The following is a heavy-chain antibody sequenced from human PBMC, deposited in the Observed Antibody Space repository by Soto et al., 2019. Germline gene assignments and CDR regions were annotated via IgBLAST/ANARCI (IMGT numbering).Heavy chain of an antibody. Sequence: ASVNVSCKSSGGTFSSYSISWVRQAPGQGLEWMGWIIPIFGTANYAQKFQGRVTITADKSTSTAYMELSSLRSEDTAVYYCARPHFGAAGGPFTLDYSGQGTLVTVSS. CDR3: ARPHFGAAGGPFTLDY. D-gene: IGHD6-13*01. V-gene: IGHV1-69*06. J-gene: IGHJ4*02. CDR2: IIPIFGTA. CDR1: GGTFSSYS.